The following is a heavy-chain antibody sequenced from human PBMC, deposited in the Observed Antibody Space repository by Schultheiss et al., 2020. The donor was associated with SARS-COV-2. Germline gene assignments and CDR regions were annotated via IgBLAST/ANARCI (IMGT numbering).Heavy chain of an antibody. CDR2: ISWYSGSI. D-gene: IGHD3-10*01. V-gene: IGHV3-9*01. Sequence: SLKISYAASGFTFDDYAMHWVRQAPGKGLEWVSGISWYSGSIGYADSVKGRFTISRDNAKNSLYLQMNSLRAEDTALYYCAKASSQGVRGVIITDFDYWGQGTLVTVSS. CDR1: GFTFDDYA. J-gene: IGHJ4*02. CDR3: AKASSQGVRGVIITDFDY.